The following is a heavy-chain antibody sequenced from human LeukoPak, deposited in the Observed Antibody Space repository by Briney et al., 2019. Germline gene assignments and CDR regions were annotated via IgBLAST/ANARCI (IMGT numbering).Heavy chain of an antibody. CDR2: IYTSGST. J-gene: IGHJ3*02. V-gene: IGHV4-4*07. CDR1: DASITNYY. D-gene: IGHD3-22*01. Sequence: SDTLSLTCTVSDASITNYYWGWTRQPAGKGLEWIGRIYTSGSTDYNPSLRSRLTISVDTSKNQFSLKLRSVTAADTAVYYCARGPMIQKAFDIWGQGTMVTVSS. CDR3: ARGPMIQKAFDI.